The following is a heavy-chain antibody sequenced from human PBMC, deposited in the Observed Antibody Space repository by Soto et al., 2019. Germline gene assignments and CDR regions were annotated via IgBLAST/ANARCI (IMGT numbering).Heavy chain of an antibody. V-gene: IGHV4-61*01. J-gene: IGHJ4*02. CDR1: GGSVSSGSYY. CDR2: IYYSGST. D-gene: IGHD6-19*01. CDR3: ARGGQWIAVAGNPFFDY. Sequence: SETLSLTCTVSGGSVSSGSYYWSWIRQPPGKGLEWIGYIYYSGSTNYNPSLKSRVTISVDTSKNQFSLKLSSVTAADTAVYYCARGGQWIAVAGNPFFDYWGQGTLVTVSS.